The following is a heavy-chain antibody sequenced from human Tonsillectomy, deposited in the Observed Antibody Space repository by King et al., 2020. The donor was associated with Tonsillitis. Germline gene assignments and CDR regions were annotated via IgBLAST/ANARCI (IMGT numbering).Heavy chain of an antibody. V-gene: IGHV4-38-2*02. Sequence: VQLQESGPGLVKPSETLSLTCTVSGYSISSGYYWGWIRQPPGKGLEWIGSIYHSGSTYYNPSLKSRVTISVDTSKNQFSLKLSSVTAADTAVYYCAGGNSSGWNDGRVHFDCWGQGALVTVSS. CDR1: GYSISSGYY. CDR3: AGGNSSGWNDGRVHFDC. CDR2: IYHSGST. J-gene: IGHJ4*02. D-gene: IGHD6-19*01.